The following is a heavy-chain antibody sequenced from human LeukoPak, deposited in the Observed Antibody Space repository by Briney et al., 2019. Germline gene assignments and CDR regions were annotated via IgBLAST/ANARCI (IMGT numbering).Heavy chain of an antibody. V-gene: IGHV5-51*01. D-gene: IGHD6-6*01. CDR3: ARRAHEKLATFDI. CDR1: GYSFTSYW. J-gene: IGHJ3*02. Sequence: GESLKISCQGSGYSFTSYWIGWVRQMPGKGLEWMGIIYPGDSDTRYSPSFQGQVTISADKSISTAYLQWSSLKASHSAMYYCARRAHEKLATFDIWGQGKMVTVSS. CDR2: IYPGDSDT.